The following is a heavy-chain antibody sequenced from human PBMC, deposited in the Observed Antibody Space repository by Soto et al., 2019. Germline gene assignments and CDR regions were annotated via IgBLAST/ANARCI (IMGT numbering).Heavy chain of an antibody. CDR3: AVGGGEVPGYYYYGMDV. J-gene: IGHJ6*02. Sequence: QVQLVESGGGLVKPGGSLRLSCAASGFTFSDYYMSWIRQAPGKGLEWVSYISSSGSIIYYVDSVKGRFTISRDNAKNSLYLQMKSLRAEDTAVYYCAVGGGEVPGYYYYGMDVWGQGTTVTFSS. V-gene: IGHV3-11*01. CDR2: ISSSGSII. CDR1: GFTFSDYY. D-gene: IGHD2-2*01.